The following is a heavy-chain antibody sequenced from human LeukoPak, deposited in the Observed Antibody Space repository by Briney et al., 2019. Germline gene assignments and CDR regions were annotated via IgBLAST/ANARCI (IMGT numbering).Heavy chain of an antibody. Sequence: PSETLSLTCAVYGGSFSVYYWSWIRQPPGKGLEWIGEINHSGRTNYNRSLKSRVTISVDTSKNQFSLKLSSVTAADTAVYYCAGGPRIQIWLKSVKYYFDYWGQGTMVTVSS. CDR3: AGGPRIQIWLKSVKYYFDY. CDR2: INHSGRT. D-gene: IGHD5-18*01. V-gene: IGHV4-34*01. J-gene: IGHJ4*02. CDR1: GGSFSVYY.